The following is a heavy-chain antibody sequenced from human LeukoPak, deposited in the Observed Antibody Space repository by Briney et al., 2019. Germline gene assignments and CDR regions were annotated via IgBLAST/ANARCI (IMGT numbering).Heavy chain of an antibody. V-gene: IGHV3-64*01. Sequence: GGSLRLSCAASGFTFSSYAMHWVRQAPGKGLEYVSAISSNGGSTYYANSVKGRFTISRDNSKNTLYLQMGSLRAGDTAIYFCAKPARTDYTDYWGQGTLVTVSS. CDR2: ISSNGGST. CDR3: AKPARTDYTDY. D-gene: IGHD1-14*01. CDR1: GFTFSSYA. J-gene: IGHJ4*02.